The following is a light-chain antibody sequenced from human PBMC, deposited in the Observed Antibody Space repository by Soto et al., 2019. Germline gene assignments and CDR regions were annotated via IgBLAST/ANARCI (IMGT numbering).Light chain of an antibody. CDR1: SSDLGSRNL. CDR2: EGS. J-gene: IGLJ1*01. Sequence: QSVLTQPASVSGSPGQSITISCTGTSSDLGSRNLVSWYQQHPGKAPKLMIYEGSKRPSGVSNRFSGTKSGKTASLTISGLQAEDEADYYCCSYADGSTYVFGTGTKVTVL. V-gene: IGLV2-23*01. CDR3: CSYADGSTYV.